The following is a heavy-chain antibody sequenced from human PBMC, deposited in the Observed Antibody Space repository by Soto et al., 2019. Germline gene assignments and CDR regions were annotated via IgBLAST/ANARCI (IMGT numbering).Heavy chain of an antibody. CDR1: GGSISSYY. CDR3: ARGGGRGSYGYVDY. V-gene: IGHV4-59*01. D-gene: IGHD3-16*01. J-gene: IGHJ4*02. Sequence: PSETLSLTCTVSGGSISSYYWSWIRQPPGKGLEWIGYIYYSGSTNYTPSLKSRVTISVDTSKNQFSLKLSSVTAADTAVYYCARGGGRGSYGYVDYWGQGTVVTVSS. CDR2: IYYSGST.